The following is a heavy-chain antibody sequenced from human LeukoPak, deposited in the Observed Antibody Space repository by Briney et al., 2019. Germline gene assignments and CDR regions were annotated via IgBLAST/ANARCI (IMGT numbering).Heavy chain of an antibody. CDR1: GFTFNSYA. Sequence: GSLRLSCAASGFTFNSYAMHWVRQAPGKGLEWIGSIYYSGSTYYNPSLKSRVTISVDTSKNQFSLKLSSVTAADTAVYYCARSGDSSWYYFDYWGQGTLVTVSS. CDR3: ARSGDSSWYYFDY. J-gene: IGHJ4*02. V-gene: IGHV4-39*07. CDR2: IYYSGST. D-gene: IGHD6-13*01.